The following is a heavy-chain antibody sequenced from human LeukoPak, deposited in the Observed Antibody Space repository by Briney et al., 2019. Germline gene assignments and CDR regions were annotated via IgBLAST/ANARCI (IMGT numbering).Heavy chain of an antibody. CDR3: ARDRLGYCSGGSCRNWFDP. CDR1: GGSISSYY. V-gene: IGHV4-4*07. J-gene: IGHJ5*02. CDR2: IYTSGST. Sequence: PSETLSLTCTVSGGSISSYYWSWIRQPAGKGLEWIGRIYTSGSTNYNPSLKSRVTMSVDTSKNQFSLKLSSVTAADTAEYYCARDRLGYCSGGSCRNWFDPWGQGTLVTVSS. D-gene: IGHD2-15*01.